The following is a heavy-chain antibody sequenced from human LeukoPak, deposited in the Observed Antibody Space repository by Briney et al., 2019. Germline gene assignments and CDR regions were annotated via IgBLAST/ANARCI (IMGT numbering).Heavy chain of an antibody. CDR3: ARAPSTSHFDY. J-gene: IGHJ4*02. CDR2: IYYSGST. D-gene: IGHD2-2*01. V-gene: IGHV4-59*01. CDR1: GGSISSYY. Sequence: SETLSLTCTVSGGSISSYYWSWIRQPPGKGLEWIGYIYYSGSTNYNPSLKSRVTISVDTSKNQFSLKLSSVTAADTTVYYCARAPSTSHFDYWGQGTLVTVSS.